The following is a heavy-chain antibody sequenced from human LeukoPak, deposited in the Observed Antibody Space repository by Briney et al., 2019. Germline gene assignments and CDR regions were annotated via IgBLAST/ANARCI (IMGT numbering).Heavy chain of an antibody. Sequence: SETLSLTCTVSGGSISSSSYYWGWIRQPPGKGLEWSGSIYYSGSTYYNPSLKSRVTISVDTSKNQFYLKLSSVTAADTAVYYCARQHKSYYMDVWGNGTTVTVSS. V-gene: IGHV4-39*01. CDR2: IYYSGST. CDR3: ARQHKSYYMDV. J-gene: IGHJ6*03. CDR1: GGSISSSSYY.